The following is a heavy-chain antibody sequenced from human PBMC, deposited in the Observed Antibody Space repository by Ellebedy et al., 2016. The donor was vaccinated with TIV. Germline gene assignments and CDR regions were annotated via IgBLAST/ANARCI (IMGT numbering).Heavy chain of an antibody. D-gene: IGHD1-1*01. CDR1: GFTFSSYW. Sequence: GGSLRLXXAASGFTFSSYWMSWVRQAPGKGLEWVANIKQDASEKYYVDSVKGRFTISRDNAKNSVYLQMNSLSAEDTAVYYCARSPATGTVDYWGHGTLVTVSS. CDR3: ARSPATGTVDY. CDR2: IKQDASEK. V-gene: IGHV3-7*01. J-gene: IGHJ4*01.